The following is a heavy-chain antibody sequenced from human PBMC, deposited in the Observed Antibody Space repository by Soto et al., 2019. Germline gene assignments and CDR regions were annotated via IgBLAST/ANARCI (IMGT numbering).Heavy chain of an antibody. D-gene: IGHD2-2*01. V-gene: IGHV3-66*01. CDR2: IYSGGST. CDR3: ALGYCISTSCYLGDYGMDV. J-gene: IGHJ6*02. Sequence: PGGSLRLSCAASGFTVSSNYMSWVRQAPGKGLEWVSVIYSGGSTYYADSVKGRFTISRDNSKNTLYLQMNSLRAEDTAVYYCALGYCISTSCYLGDYGMDVWGQGTTVAVSS. CDR1: GFTVSSNY.